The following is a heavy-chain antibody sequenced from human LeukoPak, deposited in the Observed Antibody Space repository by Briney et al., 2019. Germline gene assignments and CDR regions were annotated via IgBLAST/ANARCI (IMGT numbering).Heavy chain of an antibody. Sequence: PSETLSLTCTVSSGSISSSSYYWGWILEPRGKCLEWIGSRYYSETTHYNSSVKRRVTISVHTSKNQFSLRFSSVTASTTAFDFWARSRGYSVLNPFAPWGQGILVTVSS. CDR1: SGSISSSSYY. CDR3: ARSRGYSVLNPFAP. CDR2: RYYSETT. D-gene: IGHD5/OR15-5a*01. V-gene: IGHV4-39*01. J-gene: IGHJ5*02.